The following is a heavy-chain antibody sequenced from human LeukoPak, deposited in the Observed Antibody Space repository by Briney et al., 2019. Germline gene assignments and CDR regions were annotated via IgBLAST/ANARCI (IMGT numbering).Heavy chain of an antibody. V-gene: IGHV3-74*01. CDR1: GFTFSTYW. J-gene: IGHJ4*02. CDR2: INSDESST. D-gene: IGHD3-3*01. Sequence: GGSLRLSCAASGFTFSTYWMHWVRQAPGKGLVWVSRINSDESSTDYVDPVKGRFTISRDNAKNTLYLQMNNLRAEDTAVYYCVRGRYYSDYWGQGTLVTVSS. CDR3: VRGRYYSDY.